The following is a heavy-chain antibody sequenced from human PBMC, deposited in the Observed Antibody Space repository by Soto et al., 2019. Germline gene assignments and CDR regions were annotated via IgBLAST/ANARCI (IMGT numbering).Heavy chain of an antibody. Sequence: QVQLQESGPGLVKPSETLSLTCTVSGDSISSYNLAWIRQPPGKGLEWIGDFRSGGGTSYNPSLTRRVAISADAPMKQFSRGLSSVTAGDTAVYYCVRQGIGVLHGLVDVWGQGTTVTVSS. D-gene: IGHD3-10*01. CDR3: VRQGIGVLHGLVDV. CDR2: FRSGGGT. CDR1: GDSISSYN. J-gene: IGHJ6*02. V-gene: IGHV4-59*08.